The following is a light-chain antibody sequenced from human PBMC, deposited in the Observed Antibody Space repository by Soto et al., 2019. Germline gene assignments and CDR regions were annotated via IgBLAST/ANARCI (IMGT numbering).Light chain of an antibody. V-gene: IGKV3-20*01. CDR3: QQWDGSPRLT. CDR1: QSVSSSY. J-gene: IGKJ4*01. CDR2: GAS. Sequence: EIVLTQSPGTLSLSPGERATLSCRASQSVSSSYLAWYQQKPGQAPRLLIYGASSRATGIPDRFSGSGSGLDFTLTISRLEPEDFGVYYCQQWDGSPRLTCGGGTKLEIK.